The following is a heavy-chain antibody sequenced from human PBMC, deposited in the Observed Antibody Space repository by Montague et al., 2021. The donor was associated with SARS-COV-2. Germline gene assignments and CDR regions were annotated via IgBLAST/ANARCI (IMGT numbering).Heavy chain of an antibody. CDR1: SGSIISSGYY. CDR2: IYYSGTT. CDR3: ARQPGSPKDAFDI. Sequence: SETLSLTCSVSSGSIISSGYYWGWIRQPPGKELEWIGNIYYSGTTYYNPSLKSRITISIDRSKNQFSLKLTSVTAADTSLYYCARQPGSPKDAFDIWGQGTMVTVSS. V-gene: IGHV4-39*01. J-gene: IGHJ3*02.